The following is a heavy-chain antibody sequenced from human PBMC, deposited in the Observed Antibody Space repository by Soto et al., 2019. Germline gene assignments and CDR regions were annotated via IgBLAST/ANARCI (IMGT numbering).Heavy chain of an antibody. D-gene: IGHD2-2*01. CDR2: IIPILGIA. J-gene: IGHJ4*02. V-gene: IGHV1-69*02. Sequence: QVQLVQSGAEVKKPGSSVKVSCKASGGTFSSYTISWVRQAPGQGLEWMGRIIPILGIANYAQKFQGRVTITAAKSTSTAYMELSSLRSEDTAVYYCARSHCSSTSCYDNYWGQGTLVTVSS. CDR1: GGTFSSYT. CDR3: ARSHCSSTSCYDNY.